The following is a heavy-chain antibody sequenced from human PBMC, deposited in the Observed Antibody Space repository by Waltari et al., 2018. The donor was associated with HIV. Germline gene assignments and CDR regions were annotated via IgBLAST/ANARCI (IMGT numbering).Heavy chain of an antibody. Sequence: EVQLVESGGDLLKPGGCLRLSCAASGFTLNSVWMSWVLQAPGKGLEWVGQIKTKGDGGATDYAAAVKGRFTISRDDSKNTVYLQMNSLKIEDTAVYYCTSEEDYGSGSHFDYWGQGTLVTVSS. CDR2: IKTKGDGGAT. V-gene: IGHV3-15*01. CDR1: GFTLNSVW. CDR3: TSEEDYGSGSHFDY. D-gene: IGHD3-10*01. J-gene: IGHJ4*02.